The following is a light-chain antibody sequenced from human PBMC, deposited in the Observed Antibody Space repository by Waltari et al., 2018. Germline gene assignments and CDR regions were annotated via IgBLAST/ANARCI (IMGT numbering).Light chain of an antibody. Sequence: DIQMTQSPSTLSASVGDRVTITCRASQNINRWLAWYQQKPGTVPKLLMFKASSLKSGVPSRFSGSGSGTEFTLTISSLQPDDFATYYCQQYDSYSLTFGGGTKVEI. CDR2: KAS. J-gene: IGKJ4*01. CDR1: QNINRW. V-gene: IGKV1-5*03. CDR3: QQYDSYSLT.